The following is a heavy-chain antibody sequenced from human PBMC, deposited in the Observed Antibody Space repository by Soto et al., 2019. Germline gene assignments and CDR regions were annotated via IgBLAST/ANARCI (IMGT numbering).Heavy chain of an antibody. D-gene: IGHD5-12*01. J-gene: IGHJ4*02. Sequence: QLQLQESGSGLVKPSQTLSLTCSVPGGSISSGGYSWSWIRQPPGKGLEWIGYIYHSGSTYYNPSLKSRVTISVDRSKNQYSLKLRSVTAADTAVYYCAAVGGLPRYYWGQGTLVTASS. V-gene: IGHV4-30-2*01. CDR3: AAVGGLPRYY. CDR2: IYHSGST. CDR1: GGSISSGGYS.